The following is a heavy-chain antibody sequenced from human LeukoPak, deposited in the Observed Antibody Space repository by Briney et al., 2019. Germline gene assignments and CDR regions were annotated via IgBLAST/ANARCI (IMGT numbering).Heavy chain of an antibody. CDR2: IKQDGSEK. CDR3: ARLREIPVFGVVTKSTSYFDY. CDR1: GLTFSSHE. J-gene: IGHJ4*02. D-gene: IGHD3-3*01. Sequence: GGSLRLSCAASGLTFSSHEMNWVRQAPGKGLEWVANIKQDGSEKYYVDSVKGRFTISRDNAKNSLYLQMNSLRAEDTAVYYCARLREIPVFGVVTKSTSYFDYWGQGTLVTVSS. V-gene: IGHV3-7*01.